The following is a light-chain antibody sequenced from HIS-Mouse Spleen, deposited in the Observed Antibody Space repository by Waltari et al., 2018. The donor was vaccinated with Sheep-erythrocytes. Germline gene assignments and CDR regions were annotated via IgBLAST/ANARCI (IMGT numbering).Light chain of an antibody. Sequence: QSALTQPASVSGSPGQSIPISCPGPSSYVGSYNLVSWYQQHPGKAPKLMIYEGSKRPSGVSNRFSGSKSGNTASLTISGLQAEDEADYYCCSYAGSSTLVFGGGTKLTVL. V-gene: IGLV2-23*01. J-gene: IGLJ2*01. CDR1: SSYVGSYNL. CDR3: CSYAGSSTLV. CDR2: EGS.